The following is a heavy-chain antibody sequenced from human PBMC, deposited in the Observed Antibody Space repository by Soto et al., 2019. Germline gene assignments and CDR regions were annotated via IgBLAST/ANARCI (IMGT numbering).Heavy chain of an antibody. D-gene: IGHD5-18*01. CDR3: ARDIYSYGSVGTPDI. V-gene: IGHV3-30-3*01. J-gene: IGHJ3*02. CDR1: GFSFSSQA. CDR2: ISNDGNRQ. Sequence: QELLMESGGGVVQPGRSLRLSCVASGFSFSSQAMHWVRQAPGKGLEWVAAISNDGNRQLYADSVKDRFTISRDNSRNTLDLQMNNLRTEDTGVYFCARDIYSYGSVGTPDIWGQGTMVTVSS.